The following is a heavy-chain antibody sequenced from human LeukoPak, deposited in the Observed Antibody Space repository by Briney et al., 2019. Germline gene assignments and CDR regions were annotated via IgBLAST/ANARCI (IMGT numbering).Heavy chain of an antibody. V-gene: IGHV3-23*01. D-gene: IGHD6-19*01. CDR3: AKDDFVAVAGYFDY. J-gene: IGHJ4*02. CDR1: GFTFSSHA. CDR2: IRSSGLYT. Sequence: PGGSLRLSCAASGFTFSSHAMSWVRQAPGKGLELVSAIRSSGLYTYYADSVKGRFTISRDNSKNTLYLQMNSLRAEDTAVYYCAKDDFVAVAGYFDYWGQGTLVTVSS.